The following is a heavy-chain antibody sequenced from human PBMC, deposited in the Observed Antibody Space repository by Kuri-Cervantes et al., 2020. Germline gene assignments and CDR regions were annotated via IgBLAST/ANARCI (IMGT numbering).Heavy chain of an antibody. Sequence: GESLKISCAASGFTFSSYSMNWVRQAPGKGLEWVSSISSSSSYIYYADSVKGRFTISRDNAKNSLYLQMNSLRAEDTAVYYCARVRFGDYANDYWGQGTLVTVSS. CDR1: GFTFSSYS. CDR3: ARVRFGDYANDY. CDR2: ISSSSSYI. V-gene: IGHV3-21*04. D-gene: IGHD3-10*01. J-gene: IGHJ4*02.